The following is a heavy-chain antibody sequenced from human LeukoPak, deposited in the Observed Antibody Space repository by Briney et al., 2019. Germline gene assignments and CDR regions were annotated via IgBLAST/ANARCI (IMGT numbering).Heavy chain of an antibody. J-gene: IGHJ5*02. Sequence: SETLSLTCTVSGGSISSYYWSWIRQPPGKGLEWIGYIYYSGSTNYNPSLKSRVTISVDTSKNQFSLKLSSVTAADTAVYYCARVGRYFDWLFRENWFDPWGQGTLVTVSS. CDR1: GGSISSYY. CDR3: ARVGRYFDWLFRENWFDP. D-gene: IGHD3-9*01. CDR2: IYYSGST. V-gene: IGHV4-59*01.